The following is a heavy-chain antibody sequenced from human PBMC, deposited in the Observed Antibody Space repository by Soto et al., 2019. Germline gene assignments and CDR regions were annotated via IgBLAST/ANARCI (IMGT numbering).Heavy chain of an antibody. Sequence: QVQLQESGPGLVKPSQTLSLTCTVSGGPVSRSDYYWSWIGQPPGKGLEWIGYIYSTGKTYYNPTLGSRLTISLDAPSNQSSLRLTSVTATDPAVYYCARGYYASSDYYVGSPIFDYWGQGTLVTVSS. D-gene: IGHD3-22*01. CDR2: IYSTGKT. V-gene: IGHV4-30-4*01. J-gene: IGHJ4*02. CDR3: ARGYYASSDYYVGSPIFDY. CDR1: GGPVSRSDYY.